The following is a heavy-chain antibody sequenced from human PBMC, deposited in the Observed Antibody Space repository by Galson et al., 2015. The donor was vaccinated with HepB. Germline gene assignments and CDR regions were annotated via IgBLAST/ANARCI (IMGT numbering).Heavy chain of an antibody. Sequence: SLRLSCAASGFPFSDFPLHWVRQAPGKGLEWVAVISYVGGHTYYADSVKGRFTVSRDSSKNTLYLQMNGLRVEDTATYYCALPFCGGDCSSGDYYLDYWGQGTLVTVSS. CDR3: ALPFCGGDCSSGDYYLDY. V-gene: IGHV3-30-3*01. D-gene: IGHD2-21*02. J-gene: IGHJ4*02. CDR2: ISYVGGHT. CDR1: GFPFSDFP.